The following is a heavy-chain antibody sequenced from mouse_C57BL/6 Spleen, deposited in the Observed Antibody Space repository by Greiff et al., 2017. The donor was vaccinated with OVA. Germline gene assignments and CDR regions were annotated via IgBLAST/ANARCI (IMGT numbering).Heavy chain of an antibody. V-gene: IGHV1-4*01. J-gene: IGHJ3*01. CDR1: GYTFTSYT. Sequence: VQLQQSGAELARPGASVKMSCKASGYTFTSYTMHWVKQRPGQGLEWIGYINPSSGYPKYNQKFKDKATLTADKSSSTAYMQLSSLTSEDSAVYYCARSEGNWDEGRFAYWGQGTLVTVSA. CDR2: INPSSGYP. CDR3: ARSEGNWDEGRFAY. D-gene: IGHD4-1*01.